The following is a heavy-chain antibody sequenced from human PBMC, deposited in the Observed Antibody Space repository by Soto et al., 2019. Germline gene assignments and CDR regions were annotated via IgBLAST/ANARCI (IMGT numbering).Heavy chain of an antibody. CDR2: MNPNSGDT. D-gene: IGHD3-10*01. CDR3: ARGPPESAGV. Sequence: QAQLVQSGAEVKRPGASVKVSCKASGYTFTSSDINWVRQATGQGLEWMGWMNPNSGDTGYAQKFQGRVTLTRNTSISTAYMELSSLRSEDMAVYYCARGPPESAGVWGQGTLVTVSS. V-gene: IGHV1-8*02. J-gene: IGHJ4*02. CDR1: GYTFTSSD.